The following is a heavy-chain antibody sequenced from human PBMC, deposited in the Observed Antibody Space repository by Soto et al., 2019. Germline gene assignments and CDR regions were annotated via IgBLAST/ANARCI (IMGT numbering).Heavy chain of an antibody. V-gene: IGHV3-33*08. CDR1: GFTFSSYG. D-gene: IGHD5-18*01. Sequence: GGSLRLSCAASGFTFSSYGMHWVRQAPGKGLEWVAVVWYDGSNKYYADSVKGRFTISRDNSKNTLYLQMNSLRAEDTAVYYCAREGYVDTAMVIPYFDYWGQGTLVTVSS. J-gene: IGHJ4*02. CDR2: VWYDGSNK. CDR3: AREGYVDTAMVIPYFDY.